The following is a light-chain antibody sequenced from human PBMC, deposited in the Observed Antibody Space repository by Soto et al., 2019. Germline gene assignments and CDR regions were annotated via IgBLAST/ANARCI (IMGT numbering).Light chain of an antibody. J-gene: IGLJ3*02. CDR1: STDVGAFRY. V-gene: IGLV2-11*01. CDR3: CSYAGRYTRV. Sequence: QSALTQPRSVSGSPGQSITISCTGTSTDVGAFRYVSWYQQHPSKAPKIIIYDVSERPSGVPDRFSGSKSGNTASLTISGLQTEDEADYYCCSYAGRYTRVFGGGTKLTVL. CDR2: DVS.